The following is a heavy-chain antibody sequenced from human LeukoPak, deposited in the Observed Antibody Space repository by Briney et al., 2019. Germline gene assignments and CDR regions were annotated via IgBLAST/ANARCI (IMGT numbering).Heavy chain of an antibody. Sequence: SETLSLTCTVSGGSIRSTSHYWAWIRQPPGKRLEWIGSIYYSGSTYYNPSLKSRVTISVATSKNQFSLSLSSVTAADTAVYYCARQGYDMSWFDPWGQGTLVTVSS. J-gene: IGHJ5*02. CDR2: IYYSGST. CDR1: GGSIRSTSHY. D-gene: IGHD3-9*01. V-gene: IGHV4-39*01. CDR3: ARQGYDMSWFDP.